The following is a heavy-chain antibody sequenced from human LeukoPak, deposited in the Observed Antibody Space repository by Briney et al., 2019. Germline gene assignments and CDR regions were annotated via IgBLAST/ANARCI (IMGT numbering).Heavy chain of an antibody. CDR3: AREGYSYGND. CDR1: GGTFSSYA. V-gene: IGHV1-69*04. D-gene: IGHD5-18*01. CDR2: IIPIFGIA. Sequence: ASVTVSCKASGGTFSSYAISWVRQAPGQGLEWMGRIIPIFGIANYAQKFQGRVTITADKSTSTAYMELSSLRSEDTAVYYCAREGYSYGNDWGQGTLVTVSS. J-gene: IGHJ4*02.